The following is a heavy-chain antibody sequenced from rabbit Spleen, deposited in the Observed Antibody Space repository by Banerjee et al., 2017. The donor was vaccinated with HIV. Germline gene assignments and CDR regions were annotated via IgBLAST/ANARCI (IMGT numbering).Heavy chain of an antibody. CDR2: IDPLFGRT. CDR1: GIDLMSIA. V-gene: IGHV1S47*01. D-gene: IGHD1-1*01. CDR3: ARDTATSFSTYGMDL. Sequence: EESGGGLVQPGRSLTLSCKASGIDLMSIAMSWVCQAPGKGLEWIGFIDPLFGRTYYASWVNGRFTISSHNAQNTLYLQLNSLTAADTATYFCARDTATSFSTYGMDLWGPGTLVTVS. J-gene: IGHJ6*01.